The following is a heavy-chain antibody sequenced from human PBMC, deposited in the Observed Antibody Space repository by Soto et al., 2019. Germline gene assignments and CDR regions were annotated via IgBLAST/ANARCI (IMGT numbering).Heavy chain of an antibody. Sequence: EVQLLESGGGLVQLGGSLRLSCVASGFTFSSYAMSWVRQAPGKGLEWVSSISASGDTTYYANSVKGRFIISRDDSKNTLSLQMDSLRAEDTAVHYCAKDPEYCDRRGYCQHWGQGILATASS. CDR1: GFTFSSYA. V-gene: IGHV3-23*01. CDR3: AKDPEYCDRRGYCQH. D-gene: IGHD2-15*01. CDR2: ISASGDTT. J-gene: IGHJ1*01.